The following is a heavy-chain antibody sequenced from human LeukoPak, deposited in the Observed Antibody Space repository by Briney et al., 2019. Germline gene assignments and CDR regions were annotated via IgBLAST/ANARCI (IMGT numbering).Heavy chain of an antibody. J-gene: IGHJ4*02. CDR1: GFTFSRYA. CDR2: ISTGGDNR. D-gene: IGHD1-26*01. V-gene: IGHV3-21*04. Sequence: PGQSLRLSCAASGFTFSRYAMNWVRQAPGNGLEWVSYISTGGDNRFYADSLKGRFTVSRDNAKNSLFLQMNSLRAEDTAVYYCARLGSGFDYWGQGTLVTVSS. CDR3: ARLGSGFDY.